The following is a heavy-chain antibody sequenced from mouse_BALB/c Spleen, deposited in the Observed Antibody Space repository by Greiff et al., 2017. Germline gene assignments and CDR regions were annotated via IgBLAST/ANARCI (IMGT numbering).Heavy chain of an antibody. D-gene: IGHD2-2*01. CDR2: ISSGSSTI. V-gene: IGHV5-17*02. CDR3: ARSGYYGYDWFAY. J-gene: IGHJ3*01. Sequence: EVKLVESGGGLVQPGGSRKLSCAASGFTFSSFGMHWVRQAPDKGLEWVAYISSGSSTIYYADTVKGRFTISRDNPKNTLFLQMTSLRSEDTAMYYCARSGYYGYDWFAYWGQGTLVTVSA. CDR1: GFTFSSFG.